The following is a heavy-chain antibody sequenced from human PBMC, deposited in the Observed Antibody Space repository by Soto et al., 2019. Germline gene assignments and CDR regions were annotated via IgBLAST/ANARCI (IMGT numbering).Heavy chain of an antibody. CDR3: ARSSIEPRVFMYPFDS. D-gene: IGHD6-6*01. J-gene: IGHJ4*02. Sequence: SETLSLTCAVSGGSISSGGYSWNWIRQPPGKGLEWIGNIYHSGSTYYNASLKSRVTISVDRSKNQFSLKLSSVTAADTAVYYCARSSIEPRVFMYPFDSWGQGTLVTVSS. CDR2: IYHSGST. V-gene: IGHV4-30-2*01. CDR1: GGSISSGGYS.